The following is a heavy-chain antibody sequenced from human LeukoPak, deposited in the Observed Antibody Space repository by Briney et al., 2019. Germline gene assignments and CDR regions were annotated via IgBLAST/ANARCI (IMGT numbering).Heavy chain of an antibody. CDR2: IYTSGST. CDR1: GGSISNYY. Sequence: PSETLSLTCTVSGGSISNYYWSWIRQPAGKGLEWIGRIYTSGSTNYNYNPSLKSRVTMSVDTSKNQISLKLSSVTAADTAVYYCARAPTGVGATLFDYWGQGTLVTVFS. J-gene: IGHJ4*02. V-gene: IGHV4-4*07. CDR3: ARAPTGVGATLFDY. D-gene: IGHD1-26*01.